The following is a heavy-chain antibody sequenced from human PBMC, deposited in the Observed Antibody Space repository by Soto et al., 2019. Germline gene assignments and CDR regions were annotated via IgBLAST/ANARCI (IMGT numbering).Heavy chain of an antibody. CDR1: GYSFTTYW. V-gene: IGHV5-51*01. CDR3: AKLELEQLGPHFDY. Sequence: ESLKISCKASGYSFTTYWIGWVRQMPGKGLEWMGIIYPDDSDTRYSPSFQGQVTVSADKSIRTAYLQWSNLKASDTAMYYCAKLELEQLGPHFDYWGQGTLDTVSS. J-gene: IGHJ4*02. CDR2: IYPDDSDT. D-gene: IGHD6-13*01.